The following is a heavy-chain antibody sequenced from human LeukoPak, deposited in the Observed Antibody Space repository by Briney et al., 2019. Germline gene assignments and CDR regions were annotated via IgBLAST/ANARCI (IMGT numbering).Heavy chain of an antibody. CDR3: AKPGIAAADPNYFDY. J-gene: IGHJ4*02. CDR2: ISGSGGST. CDR1: GFTFSSYA. Sequence: GGSLRLSCAASGFTFSSYAMSWVRQAPGKELEWVSAISGSGGSTYYADSVKGRFTISRDNSKNTLYLQMNSLRAEDTAVYYRAKPGIAAADPNYFDYWGQGTLVTVSS. V-gene: IGHV3-23*01. D-gene: IGHD6-13*01.